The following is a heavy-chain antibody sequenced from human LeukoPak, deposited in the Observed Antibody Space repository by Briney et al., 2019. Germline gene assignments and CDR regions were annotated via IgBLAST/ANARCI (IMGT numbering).Heavy chain of an antibody. CDR2: IRPKTGVT. D-gene: IGHD7-27*01. CDR3: ARDHNWGPDY. J-gene: IGHJ4*02. CDR1: GYSFTDHY. Sequence: ASVKVSCKASGYSFTDHYLHWLRQAPGQGLEWMAWIRPKTGVTNYAERFQGRLSLTRDTSISTLYMELNSLTSDDTADYYCARDHNWGPDYWGQGTLVSVSS. V-gene: IGHV1-2*02.